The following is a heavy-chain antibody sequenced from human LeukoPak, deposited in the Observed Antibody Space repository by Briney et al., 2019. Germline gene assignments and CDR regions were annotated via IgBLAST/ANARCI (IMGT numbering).Heavy chain of an antibody. Sequence: PGASVKVSCKASGYTFSNYYMHWVRQAPGQGLEWMGIINPSSGSTSYAQQFQGRVTMTRDTSTSTVHMELSSLRSEDTAVYYCARAYLSGLAFDFWGQGTLVTVSS. CDR2: INPSSGST. V-gene: IGHV1-46*01. D-gene: IGHD6-19*01. J-gene: IGHJ4*02. CDR1: GYTFSNYY. CDR3: ARAYLSGLAFDF.